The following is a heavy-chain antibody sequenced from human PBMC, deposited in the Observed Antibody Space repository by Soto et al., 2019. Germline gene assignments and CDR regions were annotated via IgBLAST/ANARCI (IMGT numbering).Heavy chain of an antibody. CDR1: GFTLSSYS. J-gene: IGHJ4*02. D-gene: IGHD3-10*01. V-gene: IGHV3-48*02. Sequence: EAQLVESGGGLVQPGGSLRLSCAASGFTLSSYSMNWVRQAPGKGLEWVSYISSSSSTIYYTDSVKGRFNISRDNAENSLYLQMNSLRDEDTAVYYCARKYRGSGNYYFDYLGQGTLVTVSS. CDR2: ISSSSSTI. CDR3: ARKYRGSGNYYFDY.